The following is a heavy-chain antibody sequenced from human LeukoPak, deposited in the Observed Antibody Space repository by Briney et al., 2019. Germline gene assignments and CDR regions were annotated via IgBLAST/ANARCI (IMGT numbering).Heavy chain of an antibody. V-gene: IGHV1-18*01. D-gene: IGHD3-10*01. CDR1: GYTFTSYG. CDR3: ARIGVLLWFGESDYYFDY. J-gene: IGHJ4*02. CDR2: ISAYNGNT. Sequence: GASVKVSCKASGYTFTSYGISWVRQAPGQGLEWMGWISAYNGNTNYAQKLQGRVTMTTDTSTSTAYMELRSLRSDDAAVYYCARIGVLLWFGESDYYFDYWGQGTLVTVSS.